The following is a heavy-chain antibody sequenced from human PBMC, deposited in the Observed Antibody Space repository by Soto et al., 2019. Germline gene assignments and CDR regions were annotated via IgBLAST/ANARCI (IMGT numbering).Heavy chain of an antibody. V-gene: IGHV1-18*01. J-gene: IGHJ4*02. CDR3: SKDVSYAFFDY. D-gene: IGHD2-2*01. CDR2: FRAYNGHT. CDR1: DYTFTSYG. Sequence: QVQLVQSGAEVKKPGASVKVSCKASDYTFTSYGISGVRQAPGQVLEWMGWFRAYNGHTNYAQKLQGRVTMTTDTSTSTDYMELRTLRSDDTAVYYCSKDVSYAFFDYWCQGNLVTVSS.